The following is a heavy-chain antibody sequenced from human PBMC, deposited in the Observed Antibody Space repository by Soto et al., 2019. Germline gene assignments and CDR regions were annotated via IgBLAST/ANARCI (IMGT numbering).Heavy chain of an antibody. CDR2: INPNSGGT. J-gene: IGHJ2*01. CDR1: GYTFTGYY. Sequence: QVQLVQSGAEVKKPGASVKVSCKASGYTFTGYYMHWVRQAPGQGLEWMGWINPNSGGTNYAQKCQGWVTMTRDTSISTAYMELSRLRSDDTAVYYCARSRPYWYFDLWGRGTLVTVSS. V-gene: IGHV1-2*04. CDR3: ARSRPYWYFDL.